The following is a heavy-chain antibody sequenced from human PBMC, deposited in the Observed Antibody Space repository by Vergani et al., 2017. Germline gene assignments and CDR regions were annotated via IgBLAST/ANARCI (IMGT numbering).Heavy chain of an antibody. Sequence: EVQLVQSGAEVKKPGATMKISCKVSGYTFTDHYMHWVKQAPGQGLEWMGLVDPEDGETIYAEKFKGRVTIASDTPTDTAHLELSSPRSEDTAVYYCATPQTVTTGGMEVWGQGTTVIVSS. V-gene: IGHV1-69-2*01. CDR3: ATPQTVTTGGMEV. J-gene: IGHJ6*02. CDR1: GYTFTDHY. CDR2: VDPEDGET. D-gene: IGHD4-17*01.